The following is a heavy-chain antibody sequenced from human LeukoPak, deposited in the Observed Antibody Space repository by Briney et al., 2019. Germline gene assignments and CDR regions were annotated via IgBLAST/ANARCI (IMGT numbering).Heavy chain of an antibody. J-gene: IGHJ4*02. CDR2: ISGSGGST. V-gene: IGHV3-23*01. CDR3: ATLRDSSTWANFDY. D-gene: IGHD6-13*01. CDR1: GFTFSSYA. Sequence: GGSLRLSCAASGFTFSSYAMSWVRQAPGKGLEWVSAISGSGGSTYYADSVKGRFTISRDNSKNTLYLQMNSLRAEDTAVYYCATLRDSSTWANFDYWGQGTLVTVS.